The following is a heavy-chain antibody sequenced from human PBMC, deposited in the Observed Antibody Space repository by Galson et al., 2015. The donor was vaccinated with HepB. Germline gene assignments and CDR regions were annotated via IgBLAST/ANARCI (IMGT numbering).Heavy chain of an antibody. CDR2: ISYDGSNK. D-gene: IGHD2-2*02. CDR3: ARAIAAQYQLLYGAFDI. J-gene: IGHJ3*02. V-gene: IGHV3-30-3*01. CDR1: GFTFSSYA. Sequence: SLRLSCAASGFTFSSYAMHWVRQAPGKGLEWVAVISYDGSNKYYADSVKGRFTISTDNSKNTLYLQMNSLRAEDTAVYYCARAIAAQYQLLYGAFDIWGQGTMVTVSS.